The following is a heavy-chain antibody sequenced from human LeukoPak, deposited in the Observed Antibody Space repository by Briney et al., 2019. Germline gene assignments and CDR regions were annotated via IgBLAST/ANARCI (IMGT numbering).Heavy chain of an antibody. D-gene: IGHD2-15*01. V-gene: IGHV3-7*01. CDR3: ARFGYVAAVDV. J-gene: IGHJ4*02. CDR1: GFSFSAYW. CDR2: INPAGSET. Sequence: GSLRLSCAASGFSFSAYWMTWVRQAPGTGLEWVANINPAGSETYYVDPVKGRFSNSRDNAKNLVYLQMNSLRAEDTAVYHCARFGYVAAVDVWGQGTPVTVSS.